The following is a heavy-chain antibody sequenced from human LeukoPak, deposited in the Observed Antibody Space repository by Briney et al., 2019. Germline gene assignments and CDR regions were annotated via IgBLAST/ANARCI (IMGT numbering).Heavy chain of an antibody. CDR2: FDPEDGET. CDR3: ARGNDILTGPFIDY. CDR1: GYTLTELS. J-gene: IGHJ4*02. D-gene: IGHD3-9*01. V-gene: IGHV1-24*01. Sequence: ASVKVSCKVSGYTLTELSMHWVRQAPGKGLEWMGGFDPEDGETIYAQKFQGRVTMTEDTSTDTAYMELSSLRSEDTAVYYCARGNDILTGPFIDYWGQGTLVTVSS.